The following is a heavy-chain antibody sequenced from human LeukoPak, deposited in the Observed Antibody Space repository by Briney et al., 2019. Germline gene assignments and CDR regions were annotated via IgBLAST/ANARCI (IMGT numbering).Heavy chain of an antibody. CDR2: ISGSGGST. CDR3: ARDWWTHTQRGIDY. Sequence: SGGSLRLSCAASGFTFSSYAMSWVRQAPGKGLEWVSAISGSGGSTYYADSVKGRFTISRDNAKNSLYLQMNILRAEDTAVYYCARDWWTHTQRGIDYWGQGTLVTVSS. CDR1: GFTFSSYA. J-gene: IGHJ4*02. V-gene: IGHV3-23*01. D-gene: IGHD5-18*01.